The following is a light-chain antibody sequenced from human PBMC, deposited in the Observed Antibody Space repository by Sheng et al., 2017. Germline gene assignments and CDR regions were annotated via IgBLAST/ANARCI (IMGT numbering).Light chain of an antibody. Sequence: EIVLTQSPATLSLSPGERATLSCRASQSVSSDLAWYQQKVGQAPRLLIYDSSNRATGIPARFSGSGSGTDFTLTISSLEPEDFAVYYCQQRSKWPQTFGQGTKVEIK. V-gene: IGKV3-11*01. CDR2: DSS. CDR1: QSVSSD. CDR3: QQRSKWPQT. J-gene: IGKJ1*01.